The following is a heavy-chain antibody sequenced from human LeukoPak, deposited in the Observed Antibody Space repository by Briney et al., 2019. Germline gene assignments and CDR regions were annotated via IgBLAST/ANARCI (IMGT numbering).Heavy chain of an antibody. CDR2: IKQDGSQK. Sequence: GGSLRLSCAVSGFTFSTYWMTWVRQAPGKGLEWVANIKQDGSQKYYVDSVKGRFTISRDNAKNSLYLQMNSLRAEDTAVYYCVRLRCTSTSCFFDYWGQGTLVTVSS. CDR3: VRLRCTSTSCFFDY. J-gene: IGHJ4*02. V-gene: IGHV3-7*01. D-gene: IGHD2-2*01. CDR1: GFTFSTYW.